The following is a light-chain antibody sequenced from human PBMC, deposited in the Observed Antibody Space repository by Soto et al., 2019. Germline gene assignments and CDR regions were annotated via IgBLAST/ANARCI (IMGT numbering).Light chain of an antibody. Sequence: QSVLTQPPSASGTPGQRVTISCSGSSSNIGSNYVYWYQQLPGTAPKLLIYRDNQRPSGVPDRFSGSKSGTSASLAISGLQSDDEADYYCAAWDDSLSGLVVGTGTKLTVL. CDR1: SSNIGSNY. V-gene: IGLV1-47*01. J-gene: IGLJ1*01. CDR2: RDN. CDR3: AAWDDSLSGLV.